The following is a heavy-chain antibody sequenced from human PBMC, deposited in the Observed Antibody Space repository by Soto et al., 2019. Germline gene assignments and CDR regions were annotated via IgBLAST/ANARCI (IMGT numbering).Heavy chain of an antibody. J-gene: IGHJ4*02. CDR2: IDWDDDK. CDR1: GFSLSTSGMC. V-gene: IGHV2-70*11. D-gene: IGHD3-9*01. CDR3: ARMGLYYDILTGYWSGYYFDY. Sequence: SGPTLVNPTQTLTLTCTFSGFSLSTSGMCVSWIRQPPGKALEWLARIDWDDDKYYSTSLKTRLTNSKDTSKNQVVLTMTNMDPVDTATYYCARMGLYYDILTGYWSGYYFDYWGQATLVTVSS.